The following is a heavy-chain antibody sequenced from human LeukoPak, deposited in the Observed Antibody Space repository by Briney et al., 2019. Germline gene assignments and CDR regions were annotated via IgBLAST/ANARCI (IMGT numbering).Heavy chain of an antibody. CDR1: GGSISSSSYY. CDR3: ARSFLPYSSSYWFDP. V-gene: IGHV4-39*07. J-gene: IGHJ5*02. Sequence: PSETLSLTCTVSGGSISSSSYYWGWIRQPPGKGLEWIGSIYYSGSTNYNPSLKSRVTISVDTSKNQFSLKLSSVTAADTAVYYCARSFLPYSSSYWFDPWGQGTLVTVSS. CDR2: IYYSGST. D-gene: IGHD6-6*01.